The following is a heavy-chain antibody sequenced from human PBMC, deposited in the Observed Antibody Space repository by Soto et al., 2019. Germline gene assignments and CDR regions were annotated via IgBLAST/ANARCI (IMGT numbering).Heavy chain of an antibody. J-gene: IGHJ1*01. D-gene: IGHD1-26*01. Sequence: EVQLVESGGGLVQPGGSLRLSCAASGFTVSSNYMSWVRQASDKGLEWVSILYSGGTTYYADSVKGRFTISRDNSKNTLYLQMNSLRAEDTAVYYCARGVTWDYLFQHWGQGTLVSVSS. CDR3: ARGVTWDYLFQH. CDR2: LYSGGTT. CDR1: GFTVSSNY. V-gene: IGHV3-66*01.